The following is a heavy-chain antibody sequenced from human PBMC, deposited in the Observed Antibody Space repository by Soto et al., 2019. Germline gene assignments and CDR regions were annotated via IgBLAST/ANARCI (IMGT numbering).Heavy chain of an antibody. CDR2: IYYSGST. J-gene: IGHJ4*02. CDR3: ARHQAYYDILTGYSFFDY. Sequence: PSETLSLTCTVSGGSISSSSYYWGWIRQPPGKGLEWIGSIYYSGSTYYNPSLKSRVTISVDTSKNQFSLKLSSVTAADTAVYYFARHQAYYDILTGYSFFDYWGQGTLVTVSS. CDR1: GGSISSSSYY. V-gene: IGHV4-39*01. D-gene: IGHD3-9*01.